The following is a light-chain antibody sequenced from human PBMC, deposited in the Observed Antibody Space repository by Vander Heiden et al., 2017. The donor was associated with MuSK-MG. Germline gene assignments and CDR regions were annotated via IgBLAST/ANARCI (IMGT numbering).Light chain of an antibody. J-gene: IGLJ1*01. CDR1: SSDVGGYND. V-gene: IGLV2-11*01. CDR3: CSYAGSYV. Sequence: QSALTQPRSVSGSPGQSVTISCTGTSSDVGGYNDVSWYQQHPGKAPTLIIYDVSKRPSGVPDRFSGSKSGNTASLTISGLQAEDEADYYCCSYAGSYVFGTGTKVTVL. CDR2: DVS.